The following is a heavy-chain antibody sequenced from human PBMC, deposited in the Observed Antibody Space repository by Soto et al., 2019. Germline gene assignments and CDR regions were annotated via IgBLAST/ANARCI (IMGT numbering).Heavy chain of an antibody. D-gene: IGHD6-19*01. Sequence: GASVKVSCKASGYTFTSYGISWVRQAPGQGLEWMGWISAYNGNTNYAQKLQGRVTMTTDTSTGTAYMELRSLRSDDTAVYYCARVGSVAGTSDYYYYYGMDVWGQGTTVTVSS. J-gene: IGHJ6*02. V-gene: IGHV1-18*04. CDR1: GYTFTSYG. CDR2: ISAYNGNT. CDR3: ARVGSVAGTSDYYYYYGMDV.